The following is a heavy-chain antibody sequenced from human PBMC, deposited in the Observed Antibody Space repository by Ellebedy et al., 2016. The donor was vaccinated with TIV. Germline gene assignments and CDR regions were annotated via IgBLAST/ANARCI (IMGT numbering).Heavy chain of an antibody. CDR2: MYPSGTP. CDR1: GVSITSHF. V-gene: IGHV4-4*07. D-gene: IGHD3-22*01. Sequence: SETLSLTCTVSGVSITSHFWTWIRQPAGKGLEWIGRMYPSGTPNYHPSLKSRVTMSLDTSKDQFSLKLTSVTAADTAVYYCARHGPQWFDAFDVWGQGTMVTVSS. J-gene: IGHJ3*01. CDR3: ARHGPQWFDAFDV.